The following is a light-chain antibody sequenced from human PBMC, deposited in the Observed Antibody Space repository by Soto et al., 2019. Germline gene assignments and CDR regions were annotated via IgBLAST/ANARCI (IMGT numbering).Light chain of an antibody. Sequence: QSVLTQPPSASGTPGQTVTISCSGSRSNGGRNAVSWYQQVPGMAPKLLVFATNKRPSGVPDRFSGSASGASASLAISGLQSEDEADYYCAAWDATLXGPXXXGGTKXTVL. CDR3: AAWDATLXGPX. CDR1: RSNGGRNA. V-gene: IGLV1-44*01. J-gene: IGLJ2*01. CDR2: ATN.